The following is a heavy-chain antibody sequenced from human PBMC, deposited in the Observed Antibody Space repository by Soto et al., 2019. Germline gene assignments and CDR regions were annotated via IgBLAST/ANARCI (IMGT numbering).Heavy chain of an antibody. CDR3: ARHRHYYGSGSHPYYYYCYGMDV. CDR2: IIPIFGTA. Sequence: QVQLVQSGAEVKKPGSSVKVSCKASGGTFSSYAISWVRQAPGQGLEWMGGIIPIFGTANYAQKFQGRVTITADETTSTAYVERSSLRSEDAAVYYCARHRHYYGSGSHPYYYYCYGMDVWGQGTTVTVSS. V-gene: IGHV1-69*12. D-gene: IGHD3-10*01. J-gene: IGHJ6*02. CDR1: GGTFSSYA.